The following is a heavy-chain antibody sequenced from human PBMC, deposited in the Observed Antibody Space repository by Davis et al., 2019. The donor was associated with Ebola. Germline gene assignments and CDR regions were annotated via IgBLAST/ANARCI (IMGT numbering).Heavy chain of an antibody. CDR1: GLTFSSYA. D-gene: IGHD3-10*01. J-gene: IGHJ6*02. CDR3: ARGRKGGVSPTYYYYYGMDV. Sequence: GGSLRLSCAASGLTFSSYAMSCVRPAPGKGLEWVSATSGSGGSTYYADSVKGRFTISRDNSKNTLYLQMNSLRAEDTAVYYCARGRKGGVSPTYYYYYGMDVWGQGTTVTVSS. V-gene: IGHV3-23*01. CDR2: TSGSGGST.